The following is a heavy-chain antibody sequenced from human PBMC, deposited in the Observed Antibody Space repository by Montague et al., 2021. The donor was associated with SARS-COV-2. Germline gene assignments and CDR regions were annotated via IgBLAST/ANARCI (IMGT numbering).Heavy chain of an antibody. CDR3: AREVTMVRGGGYFDP. CDR2: TDSSGTT. Sequence: SETLSLTCTVSGASMRSYFWSWIRQPPGKGLQWIGYTDSSGTTNYNLSLKSRVTISLDMSRGQFSLKLNSVTPADTAVYYCAREVTMVRGGGYFDPWGQGTLVTVAS. CDR1: GASMRSYF. J-gene: IGHJ5*02. V-gene: IGHV4-59*01. D-gene: IGHD3-10*01.